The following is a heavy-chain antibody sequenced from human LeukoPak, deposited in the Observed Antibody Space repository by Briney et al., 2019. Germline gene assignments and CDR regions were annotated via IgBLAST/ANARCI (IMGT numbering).Heavy chain of an antibody. V-gene: IGHV3-30*14. D-gene: IGHD2-15*01. CDR2: ISYDGSNK. CDR1: GFTFSSYA. J-gene: IGHJ4*02. CDR3: ARGPPARYCSGGSCYSDY. Sequence: GGSLRLSCAASGFTFSSYAMHWVRQAPGKGLEWVAVISYDGSNKYYADSVKGRFTISRDNSKNTLYLQMNSLRAEDTAVYYCARGPPARYCSGGSCYSDYWGQGTLVTVSS.